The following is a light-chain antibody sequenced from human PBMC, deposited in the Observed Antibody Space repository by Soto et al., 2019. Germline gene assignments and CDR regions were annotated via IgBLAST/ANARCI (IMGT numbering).Light chain of an antibody. Sequence: DIKMNKSPSTLSASVGDRVTITCRASQSISSWLAWYQQKPGKAHKLLIYKASSLESGVQSRFSGSGSGTEFTLTIRSLQPDDFATYYCQQYDSYSVTFGQGTKVDI. CDR2: KAS. V-gene: IGKV1-5*03. CDR1: QSISSW. J-gene: IGKJ1*01. CDR3: QQYDSYSVT.